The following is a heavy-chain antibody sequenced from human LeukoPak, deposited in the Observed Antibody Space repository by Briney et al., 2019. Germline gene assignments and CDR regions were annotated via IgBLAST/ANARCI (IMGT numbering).Heavy chain of an antibody. CDR2: IYYSGST. V-gene: IGHV4-59*11. CDR1: GGSISSHY. J-gene: IGHJ4*02. Sequence: LETLSLTCTVSGGSISSHYWSWIRQPPGKGLEWIGYIYYSGSTNYNPSLKSRVTISVDTSKNQFSLKLSSVTAADTAVYYCARARGYSYGFDYWGQGTLVTVSS. CDR3: ARARGYSYGFDY. D-gene: IGHD5-18*01.